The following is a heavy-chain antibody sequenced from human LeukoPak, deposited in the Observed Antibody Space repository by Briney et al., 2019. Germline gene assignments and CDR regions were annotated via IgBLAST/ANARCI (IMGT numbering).Heavy chain of an antibody. D-gene: IGHD2-15*01. CDR2: ISAYNGNT. CDR3: ARALGDDRWYYYYYYYMDV. Sequence: GASVKVSCKASGYTFTSYGISWVRQAPGQGLEWMGWISAYNGNTNYAQKLQGRVTMTTDTSTSTAYMELRSLRSDDTAVYYCARALGDDRWYYYYYYYMDVWGKGTTVTVSS. J-gene: IGHJ6*03. CDR1: GYTFTSYG. V-gene: IGHV1-18*01.